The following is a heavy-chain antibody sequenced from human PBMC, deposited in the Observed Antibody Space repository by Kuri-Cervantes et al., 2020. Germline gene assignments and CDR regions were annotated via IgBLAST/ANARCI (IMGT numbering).Heavy chain of an antibody. CDR3: ARAPPAGGKDRGVDY. J-gene: IGHJ4*02. CDR2: ISGGSSFI. Sequence: LSLTCAASGFSFSDYNMNWVRQAPGRGLEWVSSISGGSSFIDYADSVKGRFTVSRDNAKESLYLQMNSLRAEDTAVYYCARAPPAGGKDRGVDYWGQGTLVTVSS. V-gene: IGHV3-21*01. D-gene: IGHD4-23*01. CDR1: GFSFSDYN.